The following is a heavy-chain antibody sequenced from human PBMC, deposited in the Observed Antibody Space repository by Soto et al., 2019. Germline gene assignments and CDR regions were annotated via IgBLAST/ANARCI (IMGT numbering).Heavy chain of an antibody. J-gene: IGHJ4*02. D-gene: IGHD6-19*01. CDR3: AKDYAVGGHIDY. Sequence: QVQLVESGGGVVQPGRSLRLSCAASGFTFSSYGMHWVRQAPGKGLEWVAVISYDGSNKYYADSVKGRFTISRDNSKNTLYLQMNSLRAEDTAVYYCAKDYAVGGHIDYWGQGTLVTVSS. CDR1: GFTFSSYG. V-gene: IGHV3-30*18. CDR2: ISYDGSNK.